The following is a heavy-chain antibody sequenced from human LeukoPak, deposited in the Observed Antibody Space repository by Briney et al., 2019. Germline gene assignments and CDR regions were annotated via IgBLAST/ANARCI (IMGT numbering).Heavy chain of an antibody. CDR3: ARARAHLKYYYDSSGYYYFDY. J-gene: IGHJ4*02. V-gene: IGHV4-34*01. CDR2: INHSGST. Sequence: SSETLSLTCTVSGGSISSYYWSWIRQPPGKGLEWIGDINHSGSTNYNPSLKSRVTISVDTSKNQFSLKLSSVTAADTAVYYCARARAHLKYYYDSSGYYYFDYWGQGTLVTVSS. D-gene: IGHD3-22*01. CDR1: GGSISSYY.